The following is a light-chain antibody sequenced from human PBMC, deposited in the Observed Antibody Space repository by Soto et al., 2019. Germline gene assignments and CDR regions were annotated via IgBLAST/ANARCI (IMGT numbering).Light chain of an antibody. CDR1: QSLSSNF. CDR3: QQYENSPIT. CDR2: GAS. J-gene: IGKJ5*01. V-gene: IGKV3-20*01. Sequence: EIVLTQSPGILSLSPGERASLSCGASQSLSSNFLAWYQQKPGQAPRLLIYGASSRATGIPDRFSGTGSETDCTLTINRLEPEDFAVYYCQQYENSPITFGQGTRLEIK.